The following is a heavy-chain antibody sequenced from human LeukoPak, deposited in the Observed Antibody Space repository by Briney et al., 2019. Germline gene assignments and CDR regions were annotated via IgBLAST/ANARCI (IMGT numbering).Heavy chain of an antibody. J-gene: IGHJ4*02. V-gene: IGHV1-8*03. D-gene: IGHD3-22*01. CDR2: MNPNSGNT. Sequence: ASVKVSCKASGGTFSSYAISWVRQAPGQGLEWMGWMNPNSGNTGYAQKFQGRVTITRNTSISTAYMELSSLRPEDTAVYYCARGLDDSSGYYADYWGQGTLVTVSS. CDR1: GGTFSSYA. CDR3: ARGLDDSSGYYADY.